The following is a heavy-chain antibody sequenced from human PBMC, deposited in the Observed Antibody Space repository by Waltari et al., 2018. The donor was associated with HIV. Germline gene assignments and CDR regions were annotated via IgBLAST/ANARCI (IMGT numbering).Heavy chain of an antibody. Sequence: EVHLVDSGGGLVQPGGSLRLYCADSGFIVTNNFMTWVRQAPGKGLEWVSVIYISDNAYYADSVEGRFAISRDNSKNTVFLQMNSLRTEDTAMYYCARGGDNGDINFWGHGTLVTVSS. CDR2: IYISDNA. J-gene: IGHJ4*01. CDR1: GFIVTNNF. V-gene: IGHV3-66*02. CDR3: ARGGDNGDINF. D-gene: IGHD4-17*01.